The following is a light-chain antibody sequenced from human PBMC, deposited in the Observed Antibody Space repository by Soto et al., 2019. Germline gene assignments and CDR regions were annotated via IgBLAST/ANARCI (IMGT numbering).Light chain of an antibody. CDR2: GAS. CDR1: QSVSSN. CDR3: QQYNNWPLT. J-gene: IGKJ4*01. Sequence: EIVMTQSPATLSVSPGERVTLSCRASQSVSSNLAWYQHKPGQAPWLLIYGASTRATGIPARFSGSGSGTDFTLTISSLQSEDFAVYYCQQYNNWPLTFGGGTKVDIK. V-gene: IGKV3-15*01.